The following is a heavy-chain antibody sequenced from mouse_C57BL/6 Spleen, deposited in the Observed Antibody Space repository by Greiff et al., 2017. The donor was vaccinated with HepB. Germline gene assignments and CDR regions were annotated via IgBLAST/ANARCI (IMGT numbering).Heavy chain of an antibody. V-gene: IGHV1-81*01. CDR2: IYPRSGNT. J-gene: IGHJ3*01. CDR3: ARRGGEPGFAY. CDR1: GYTFTSYG. Sequence: QVQLKESGAELARPGASVKLSCKASGYTFTSYGISWVKQRTGQGLEWIGEIYPRSGNTYYNEKFKGKATLTADKSSSTAYMELRSLTSEDSAVYFCARRGGEPGFAYWGQGTLVTVSA.